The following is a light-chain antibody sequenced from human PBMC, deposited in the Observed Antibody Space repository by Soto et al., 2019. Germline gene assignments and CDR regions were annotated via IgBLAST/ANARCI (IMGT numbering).Light chain of an antibody. CDR2: GAS. CDR3: RQYGIALA. J-gene: IGKJ4*01. Sequence: EVALTQSPGTLSLSPGERATVSCRATQSVSNSYLAWYQQKPGQAPRLLIQGASRRASGIPDRFSGRGAGTDFTLTIRSLEPECFAGYYCRQYGIALAFGGGTKVEIK. V-gene: IGKV3-20*01. CDR1: QSVSNSY.